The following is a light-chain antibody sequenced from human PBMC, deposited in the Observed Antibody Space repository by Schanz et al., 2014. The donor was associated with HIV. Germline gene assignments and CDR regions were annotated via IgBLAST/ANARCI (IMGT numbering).Light chain of an antibody. V-gene: IGKV3-20*01. Sequence: ETVLTQSPGSLSLSPGERATLSCRASQSLGGSQLAWYQHKPGQAPRLLIYGASNRATGIPDRFSGGGSGTEFTLTISRLEPEDFAVYYCQQSGDSGGTFGGGTKVDMK. CDR2: GAS. J-gene: IGKJ4*01. CDR3: QQSGDSGGT. CDR1: QSLGGSQ.